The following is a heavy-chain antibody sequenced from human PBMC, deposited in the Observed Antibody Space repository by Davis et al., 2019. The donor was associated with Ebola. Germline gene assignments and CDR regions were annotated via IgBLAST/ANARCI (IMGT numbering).Heavy chain of an antibody. V-gene: IGHV3-53*05. D-gene: IGHD6-19*01. J-gene: IGHJ4*02. CDR3: ATTQWLREFDN. CDR1: GFTFSNH. Sequence: GESLKISCAASGFTFSNHMSWVRQAPGKGLEWVSVIYDHSTAYADSVRGRFIISRDKSNNTLYLEMNSLRVDDTAVYYCATTQWLREFDNWGQGTLVTVSS. CDR2: IYDHST.